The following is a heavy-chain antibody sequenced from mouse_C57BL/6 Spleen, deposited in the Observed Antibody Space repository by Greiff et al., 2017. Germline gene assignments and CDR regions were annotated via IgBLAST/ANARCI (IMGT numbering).Heavy chain of an antibody. CDR2: IHPNSGST. V-gene: IGHV1-64*01. CDR3: ASSTTVGERYFDV. D-gene: IGHD1-1*01. CDR1: GYTFTSYW. J-gene: IGHJ1*03. Sequence: QVQLQQPGAELVKPGASVKLSCTASGYTFTSYWMHWVKQRPGQGLEWIGMIHPNSGSTNYNEKFKSKATLTVDKSSSTAYMQLSSLTSEDSAVYYCASSTTVGERYFDVWGTGTTVTVSS.